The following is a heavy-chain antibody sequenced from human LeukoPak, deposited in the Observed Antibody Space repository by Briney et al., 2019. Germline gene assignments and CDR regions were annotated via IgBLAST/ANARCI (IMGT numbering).Heavy chain of an antibody. D-gene: IGHD3-22*01. CDR2: IIPILGIA. J-gene: IGHJ4*02. Sequence: ASVKVSCKASGGTFSSYAISWVRQAPGQGLEWMGRIIPILGIANYAQKFQGRVTITADKSTSTAYMELSSLRSEDTAVYYCARGGPYYYDSSGYSSFGYWGQGTLVTVSS. V-gene: IGHV1-69*04. CDR3: ARGGPYYYDSSGYSSFGY. CDR1: GGTFSSYA.